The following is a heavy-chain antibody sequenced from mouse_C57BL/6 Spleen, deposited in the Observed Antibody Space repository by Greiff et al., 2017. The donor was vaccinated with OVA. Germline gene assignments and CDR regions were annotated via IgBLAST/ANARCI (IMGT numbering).Heavy chain of an antibody. J-gene: IGHJ3*01. D-gene: IGHD2-14*01. CDR2: ISSGGSYT. CDR1: GFTFSSYG. Sequence: DVHLVESGGDLVKPGGSLKLSCAASGFTFSSYGMSWVRQTPDKRLEWVATISSGGSYTYYPDSVKGRFTISRDNAKNTLYLQMSSLKSENTAMYYCARRGGEYDGFAYWGQGTLVTVSA. CDR3: ARRGGEYDGFAY. V-gene: IGHV5-6*01.